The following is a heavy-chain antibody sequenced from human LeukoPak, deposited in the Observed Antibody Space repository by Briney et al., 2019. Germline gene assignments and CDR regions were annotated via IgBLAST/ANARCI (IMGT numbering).Heavy chain of an antibody. Sequence: EASVKVSCKASGGTFSSYAISWLRQAPGQGLEWMGRIIPIFGTANYAQKFQGRVTITTDESTSTAYMELSSLRSEDTAVYYCARQTGHRGYSYLEAFDIWGQGTMVTVSS. CDR2: IIPIFGTA. CDR1: GGTFSSYA. V-gene: IGHV1-69*05. CDR3: ARQTGHRGYSYLEAFDI. D-gene: IGHD5-18*01. J-gene: IGHJ3*02.